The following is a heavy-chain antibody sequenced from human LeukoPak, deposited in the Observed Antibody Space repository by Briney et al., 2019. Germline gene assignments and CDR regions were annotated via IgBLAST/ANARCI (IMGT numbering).Heavy chain of an antibody. CDR3: AVAGYSSSWALAAFDI. Sequence: ASVKVSCKASGYTFTKYFLYWVRQAPGQGLEWMGIINPSGGSTSYAQKFQGRVTMTRDTSISTAYMELSRLRSDDTAVYYCAVAGYSSSWALAAFDIWGQGTMVTVSS. D-gene: IGHD6-13*01. J-gene: IGHJ3*02. CDR1: GYTFTKYF. CDR2: INPSGGST. V-gene: IGHV1-46*01.